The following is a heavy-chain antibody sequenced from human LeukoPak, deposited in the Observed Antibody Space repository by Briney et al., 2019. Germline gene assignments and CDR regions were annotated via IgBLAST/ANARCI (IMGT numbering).Heavy chain of an antibody. CDR1: GYTFTNYW. D-gene: IGHD6-13*01. Sequence: GESLKISCTISGYTFTNYWIGWVRQMPGEGLEWMGIIYPGDSDTAYSPSFKGHVIMSADKSINTAYLHWISLRASDTATYYCARVHYSSSWTYYFDYWGQGTLVSVSS. J-gene: IGHJ4*02. V-gene: IGHV5-51*01. CDR3: ARVHYSSSWTYYFDY. CDR2: IYPGDSDT.